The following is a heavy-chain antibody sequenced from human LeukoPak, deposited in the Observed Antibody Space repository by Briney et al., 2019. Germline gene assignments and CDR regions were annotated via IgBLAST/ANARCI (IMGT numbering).Heavy chain of an antibody. Sequence: DPGGSLRLSCAASGFTFSSYAMSWVRQAPGKGLEWVSTISGSGGSTYYADSVKGRFTISRDNSKNPLYLQMNSLRAEDTAVYYCAKDQAMIVVVITSSLDYWGQGTLVTVSS. V-gene: IGHV3-23*01. D-gene: IGHD3-22*01. J-gene: IGHJ4*02. CDR2: ISGSGGST. CDR3: AKDQAMIVVVITSSLDY. CDR1: GFTFSSYA.